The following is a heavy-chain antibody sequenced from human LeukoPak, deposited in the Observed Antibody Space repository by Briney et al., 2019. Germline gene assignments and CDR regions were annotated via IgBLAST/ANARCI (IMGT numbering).Heavy chain of an antibody. J-gene: IGHJ4*02. CDR3: AKAGKISAAGAYYFDY. Sequence: GGSLRLSRAASGFTFSSYAMSWVRQAPGKGLEWVSAISGSGGSTYYADSVKGRFTISRDSSKNTLYLQMNSLRAEDTAVYYCAKAGKISAAGAYYFDYWGQGTLVTVSS. CDR1: GFTFSSYA. CDR2: ISGSGGST. V-gene: IGHV3-23*01. D-gene: IGHD6-13*01.